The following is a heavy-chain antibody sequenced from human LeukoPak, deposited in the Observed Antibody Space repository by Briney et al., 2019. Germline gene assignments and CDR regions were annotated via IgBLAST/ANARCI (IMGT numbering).Heavy chain of an antibody. D-gene: IGHD3-22*01. CDR1: GGSISSSNW. Sequence: SETLTLTCAVSGGSISSSNWWSWVRQPPGKGLEWIGEIYHSGSTNYNPSLKSRVTISVDKSKNQFSLKLSSVTAADTAVYYCARDRLLDYYYDSSGLNDYWGQGTLVTVSS. CDR2: IYHSGST. CDR3: ARDRLLDYYYDSSGLNDY. V-gene: IGHV4-4*02. J-gene: IGHJ4*02.